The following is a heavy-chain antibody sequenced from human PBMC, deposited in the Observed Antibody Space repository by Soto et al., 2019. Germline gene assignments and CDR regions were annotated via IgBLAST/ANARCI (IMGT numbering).Heavy chain of an antibody. D-gene: IGHD6-6*01. CDR2: IYYSGST. V-gene: IGHV4-59*08. CDR3: ARQSIAPRGSANWFEP. Sequence: SETLSLTCTVSGGSISSYYWSWIRQPPGKGLEWIGYIYYSGSTNYNPSLKSRVTISVDTSKNQFSLKLSSVTAADTAVYYCARQSIAPRGSANWFEPWGQGTLVTVYS. J-gene: IGHJ5*02. CDR1: GGSISSYY.